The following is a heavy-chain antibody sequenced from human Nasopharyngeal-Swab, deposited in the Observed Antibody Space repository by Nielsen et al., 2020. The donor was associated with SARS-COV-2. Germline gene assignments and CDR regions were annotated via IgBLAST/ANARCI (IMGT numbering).Heavy chain of an antibody. CDR1: GFKFDENT. V-gene: IGHV3-43*01. CDR2: TRGDDGT. Sequence: GGSLRLSCAASGFKFDENTMHWVRHTPEKGLQWVSLTRGDDGTYYADSVKGRFSISRDSSKNTLYLQMDSLRGEDTAVYYCARDAPAHYGAFYWGRGTLVTVSS. D-gene: IGHD4-17*01. J-gene: IGHJ4*02. CDR3: ARDAPAHYGAFY.